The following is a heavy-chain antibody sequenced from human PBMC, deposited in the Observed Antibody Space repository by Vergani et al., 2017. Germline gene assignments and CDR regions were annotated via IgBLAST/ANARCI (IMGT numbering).Heavy chain of an antibody. CDR3: ARKAFYVNIRGTYRPPSYYLMGV. CDR1: GYSFINYG. V-gene: IGHV1-18*01. D-gene: IGHD3-16*02. Sequence: QSQLVQSGDEVKKPGDSVTVSCKTSGYSFINYGISWVRQAPGQGLEWLGWVSPYSGNTNYGQKIQGRVTMTTDTSTRTAYMQLRSLTFDDKAVYYCARKAFYVNIRGTYRPPSYYLMGVWGQGTKVTVAS. J-gene: IGHJ6*02. CDR2: VSPYSGNT.